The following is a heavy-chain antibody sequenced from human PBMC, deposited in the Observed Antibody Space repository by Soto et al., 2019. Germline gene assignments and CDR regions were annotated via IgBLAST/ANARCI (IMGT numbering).Heavy chain of an antibody. J-gene: IGHJ4*02. V-gene: IGHV3-48*01. CDR1: GFTFSNHV. CDR2: INRDSNT. D-gene: IGHD4-17*01. Sequence: EEQLVESGGGLVQPGGSLRLSGAASGFTFSNHVMNWVRQAPGRGLEWVSSINRDSNTFYADSVKGRFTISRDNAKDSLYLQMNSLRADDTAVYYCVNGDYYVGQGTLVTVSS. CDR3: VNGDYY.